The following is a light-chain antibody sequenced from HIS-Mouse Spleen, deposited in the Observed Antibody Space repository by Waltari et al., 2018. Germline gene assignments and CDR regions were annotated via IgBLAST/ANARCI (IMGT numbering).Light chain of an antibody. Sequence: QSALTQPASVSGSPGQSITISCTGTSSALGGYNYVPWYQQHPGKAPKLMIYDVSNRPSGVSNRFSGSKSGNTASLTISGLQAEDEADYYCSSYTSSSFNVVFGGGTKLTVL. CDR2: DVS. V-gene: IGLV2-14*03. J-gene: IGLJ2*01. CDR1: SSALGGYNY. CDR3: SSYTSSSFNVV.